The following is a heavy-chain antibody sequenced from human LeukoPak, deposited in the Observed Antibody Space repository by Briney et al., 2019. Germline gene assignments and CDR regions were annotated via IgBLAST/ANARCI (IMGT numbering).Heavy chain of an antibody. CDR2: ISAYNGNT. V-gene: IGHV1-18*01. CDR3: ARGATQYYGSGNSA. D-gene: IGHD3-10*01. CDR1: GYTFTDYG. Sequence: ASVKVSCKASGYTFTDYGIAWVRQAPGQGLEWMGWISAYNGNTNYAQKLQGRVTMTTDTSTSTAYMELRSLRSDDTAVYYCARGATQYYGSGNSAWGQGTLVTVSS. J-gene: IGHJ5*02.